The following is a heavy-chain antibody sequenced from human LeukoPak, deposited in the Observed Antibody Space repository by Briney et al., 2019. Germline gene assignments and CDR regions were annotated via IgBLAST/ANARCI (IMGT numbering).Heavy chain of an antibody. CDR1: GGPISSSY. CDR2: IYYSGNT. V-gene: IGHV4-59*12. CDR3: ARASDSSGWRPTDAFDI. J-gene: IGHJ3*02. D-gene: IGHD3-22*01. Sequence: KPSETLSLTCTVSGGPISSSYWSWIRQPPGKGLEWIGFIYYSGNTNYNPSLKSRVIISVDRSKNQFSLKLSSVTAADTAVYYCARASDSSGWRPTDAFDIWGQGTMVTVSS.